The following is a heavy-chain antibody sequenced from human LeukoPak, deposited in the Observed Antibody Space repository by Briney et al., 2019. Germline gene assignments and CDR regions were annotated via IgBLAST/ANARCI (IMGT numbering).Heavy chain of an antibody. CDR2: INSDGGNT. CDR1: GFTFSSYW. V-gene: IGHV3-74*01. J-gene: IGHJ4*02. Sequence: TGGSLRLSCAASGFTFSSYWMQWVRQAPGKGPLWVSRINSDGGNTAYADSVKGRFTISRDNAKNTLYLQMNGVRAEDTAVYYCARDQIYCTGGYCYFDYWGRGTLVTVSS. CDR3: ARDQIYCTGGYCYFDY. D-gene: IGHD2-8*02.